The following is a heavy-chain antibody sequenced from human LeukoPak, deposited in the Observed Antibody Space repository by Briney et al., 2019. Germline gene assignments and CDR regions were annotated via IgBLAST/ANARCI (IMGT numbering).Heavy chain of an antibody. J-gene: IGHJ4*02. V-gene: IGHV1-18*04. CDR2: ISAYNGNT. CDR1: GYTFTRYG. D-gene: IGHD3-10*01. CDR3: ARDRQWSGELKSPFDY. Sequence: GASVKVSCKTSGYTFTRYGISWVRQAPGQGLEWMGWISAYNGNTNYVQKLQGRVTMTTDTSTSTAYMELRSLRSDDTAVYYCARDRQWSGELKSPFDYWGQGTLVTVSS.